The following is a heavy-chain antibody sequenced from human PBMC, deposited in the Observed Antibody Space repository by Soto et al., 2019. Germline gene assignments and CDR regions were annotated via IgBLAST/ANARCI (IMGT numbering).Heavy chain of an antibody. Sequence: SVKVSCKASGGTFSSYAISWVRQAPGQGLEWMGGIIPIFGTANYAQKFQGRVTITRDTSMSTAYMELSSLRSEDTAVYYCARGALGNGDYWGQGTLVTVSS. J-gene: IGHJ4*02. CDR2: IIPIFGTA. D-gene: IGHD7-27*01. V-gene: IGHV1-69*05. CDR3: ARGALGNGDY. CDR1: GGTFSSYA.